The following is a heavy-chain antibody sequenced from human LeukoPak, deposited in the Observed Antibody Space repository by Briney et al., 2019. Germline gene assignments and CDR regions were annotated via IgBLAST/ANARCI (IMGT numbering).Heavy chain of an antibody. Sequence: PSETLSLTCTVSGGSISSYYWSWIRQPAGKGLEWIGYIYHSGSTYYNPSLKSRVTISVDRSKNQFSLKLSSVTAADTAVYYCAREQARRYFDYWGQGTLVTVSS. CDR3: AREQARRYFDY. J-gene: IGHJ4*02. CDR1: GGSISSYY. D-gene: IGHD6-6*01. CDR2: IYHSGST. V-gene: IGHV4-59*12.